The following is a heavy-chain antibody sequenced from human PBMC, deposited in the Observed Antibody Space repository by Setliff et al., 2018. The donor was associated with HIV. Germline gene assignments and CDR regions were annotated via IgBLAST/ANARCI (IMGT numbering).Heavy chain of an antibody. Sequence: LGGSLRLSCAVSGFTFEDYGMSWVRQAPGKGLEWVSGINWNGGCTGYVDSVKGRFTISRDNAKNSLYLQMNSLRAEDMALYYCVRDKWLVPDTFDIWGQGTMVTVSS. CDR1: GFTFEDYG. J-gene: IGHJ3*02. V-gene: IGHV3-20*04. CDR2: INWNGGCT. D-gene: IGHD6-19*01. CDR3: VRDKWLVPDTFDI.